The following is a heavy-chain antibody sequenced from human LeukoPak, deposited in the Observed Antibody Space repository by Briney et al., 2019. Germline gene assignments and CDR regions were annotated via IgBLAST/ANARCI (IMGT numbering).Heavy chain of an antibody. CDR2: INTDGNTR. V-gene: IGHV3-74*01. D-gene: IGHD6-6*01. J-gene: IGHJ5*01. CDR3: ARDRLAARNWFDS. Sequence: GGSLRLSCATSGFTFSTSWMHWVRQAPGKGLVWVSRINTDGNTRDYADSVKGRFSISRDNAKNSLYLQMNSLKAEDTAVYYCARDRLAARNWFDSWGQGTLVTVSS. CDR1: GFTFSTSW.